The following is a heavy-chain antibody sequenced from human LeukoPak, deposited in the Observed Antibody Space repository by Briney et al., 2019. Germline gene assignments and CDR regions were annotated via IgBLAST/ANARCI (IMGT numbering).Heavy chain of an antibody. CDR3: AKVPSYYYDSSGYRRGVDY. J-gene: IGHJ4*02. D-gene: IGHD3-22*01. CDR1: GFTFSSYA. CDR2: ISGSGGST. V-gene: IGHV3-23*01. Sequence: GGSLRLSCAASGFTFSSYAMSWVRQAPGKGLEWVSAISGSGGSTYYADSVKGRFTISRDNSKNTLYLQMNSLRAEDTAVYYCAKVPSYYYDSSGYRRGVDYWGQGTLVTASS.